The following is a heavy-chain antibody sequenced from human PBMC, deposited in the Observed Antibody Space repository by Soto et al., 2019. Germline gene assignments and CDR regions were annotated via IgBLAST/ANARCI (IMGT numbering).Heavy chain of an antibody. CDR2: VSGSGGTT. Sequence: EVQVLESGGGLVQPGGSQRLTCAASGFTFSSYAMSWVRQAPGKGLEWVSAVSGSGGTTNYADSVKGRFTISRDNSKNTLYLPMNRPRAEDPAGYYCAKGGYCSSTSCPGLSYYYYKEVLGKGTTVTVSS. D-gene: IGHD2-2*01. J-gene: IGHJ6*03. CDR3: AKGGYCSSTSCPGLSYYYYKEV. V-gene: IGHV3-23*01. CDR1: GFTFSSYA.